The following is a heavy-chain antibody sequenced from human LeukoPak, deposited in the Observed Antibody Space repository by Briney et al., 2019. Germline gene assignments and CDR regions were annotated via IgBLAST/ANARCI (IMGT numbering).Heavy chain of an antibody. CDR1: GFTFSSYA. J-gene: IGHJ3*02. D-gene: IGHD3-22*01. CDR2: ISGSGGST. CDR3: AKDDSSLNDAFDI. V-gene: IGHV3-23*01. Sequence: PGRSLSLSCAASGFTFSSYAMSWVRQAPGKGLEWVSAISGSGGSTYYADSVKGRFTISRDNSKNTLYLQMNSLRAEDTAVYYCAKDDSSLNDAFDIWGQGTMVTVSS.